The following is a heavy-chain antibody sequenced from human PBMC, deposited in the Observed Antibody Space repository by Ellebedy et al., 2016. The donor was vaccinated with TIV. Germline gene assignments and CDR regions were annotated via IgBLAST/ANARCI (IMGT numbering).Heavy chain of an antibody. Sequence: PGGSLRLSCAASGFSFSNYAMSWVRQAPGKGLEWVANIKQDGSEKYYVDSVKGRFTISRDNAKNSLYLQMNSLRAEDTAVYYCARDLEYDSSGYAYWGQGTLVTVSS. CDR1: GFSFSNYA. CDR3: ARDLEYDSSGYAY. CDR2: IKQDGSEK. J-gene: IGHJ4*02. D-gene: IGHD3-22*01. V-gene: IGHV3-7*01.